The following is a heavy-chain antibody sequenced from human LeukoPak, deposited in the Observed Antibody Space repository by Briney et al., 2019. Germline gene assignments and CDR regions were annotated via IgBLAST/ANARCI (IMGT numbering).Heavy chain of an antibody. J-gene: IGHJ4*02. CDR3: ARGVYYYDSSGYLDY. V-gene: IGHV1-3*03. D-gene: IGHD3-22*01. Sequence: ASVKVSCKASGYTFTSYAMHWVRQAPGQRLEWMGWINAGNGNTKYSQEFQGRVTITRDTSASTAYMELSSLRSEDMAVYYCARGVYYYDSSGYLDYWGQGTLVTVSS. CDR1: GYTFTSYA. CDR2: INAGNGNT.